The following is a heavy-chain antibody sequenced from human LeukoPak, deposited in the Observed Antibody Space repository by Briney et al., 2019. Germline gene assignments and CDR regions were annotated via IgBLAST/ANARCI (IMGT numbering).Heavy chain of an antibody. Sequence: ASVKVSCKASGYTFTSYGISWVRQSPRQGLEWMGWISAYNGNTNYAQKLQGRVTMTTDTSTSTAYMELRSLRSDDTAVYYCASPKISSDAFDIWGQGTMVTVSS. D-gene: IGHD2/OR15-2a*01. V-gene: IGHV1-18*01. CDR3: ASPKISSDAFDI. CDR2: ISAYNGNT. J-gene: IGHJ3*02. CDR1: GYTFTSYG.